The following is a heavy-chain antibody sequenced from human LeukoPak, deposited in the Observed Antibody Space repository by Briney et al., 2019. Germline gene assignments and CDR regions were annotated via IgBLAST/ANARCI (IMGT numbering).Heavy chain of an antibody. CDR1: GGSISSDNYY. D-gene: IGHD3-10*01. CDR3: ARDPGYYGSGTRGAFDI. CDR2: IYTSGST. J-gene: IGHJ3*02. V-gene: IGHV4-61*02. Sequence: SETLSLTCTVSGGSISSDNYYWSWIRQPAGKGLEWIGRIYTSGSTNYNPSFKSRVTMSVDTSKNQFSLKLSSVTAADTAVYYCARDPGYYGSGTRGAFDIWGQGTMVTVSS.